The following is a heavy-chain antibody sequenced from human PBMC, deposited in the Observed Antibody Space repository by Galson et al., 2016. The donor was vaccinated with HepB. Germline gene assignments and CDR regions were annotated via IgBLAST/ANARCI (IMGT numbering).Heavy chain of an antibody. Sequence: SLRLSCAASGFIFSVYNMNWARQAPGKGLEWVSVISGRGGNTYYANSVEGRFTISRDKSKNTLYLQMNSLRAEDTAVYYCAKGGVWKQLWLSFDYWGQGTLVTVSS. CDR2: ISGRGGNT. CDR1: GFIFSVYN. V-gene: IGHV3-23*01. J-gene: IGHJ4*01. CDR3: AKGGVWKQLWLSFDY. D-gene: IGHD5-18*01.